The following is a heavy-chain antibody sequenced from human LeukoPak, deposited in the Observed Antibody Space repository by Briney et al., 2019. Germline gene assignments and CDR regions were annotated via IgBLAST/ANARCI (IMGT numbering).Heavy chain of an antibody. CDR3: ASEVTKPSAFDI. CDR2: INWNGGST. CDR1: GFTFDDYG. D-gene: IGHD5-18*01. V-gene: IGHV3-20*04. Sequence: GGSLRLSCAASGFTFDDYGMSWVRQAPGKGLEWVSGINWNGGSTGYVDSVKGRFTLSRDNTKNSLYLQMKSQRAEETALYCCASEVTKPSAFDIWSQGKMVTVSS. J-gene: IGHJ3*02.